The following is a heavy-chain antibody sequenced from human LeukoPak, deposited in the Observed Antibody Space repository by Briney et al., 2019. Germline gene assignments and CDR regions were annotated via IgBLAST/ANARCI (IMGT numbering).Heavy chain of an antibody. D-gene: IGHD3-10*01. J-gene: IGHJ4*02. CDR2: INQDGTEK. Sequence: GGSLRLSCAASGFSLSTYRMSWVRQAPGKGLEWVANINQDGTEKYYVDSVKGRFTISRDYAKNSLYLQMNSLRVEDTAVYYCAKVAKYYYGPETYYFFEQWGQGTPVTASS. CDR3: AKVAKYYYGPETYYFFEQ. CDR1: GFSLSTYR. V-gene: IGHV3-7*01.